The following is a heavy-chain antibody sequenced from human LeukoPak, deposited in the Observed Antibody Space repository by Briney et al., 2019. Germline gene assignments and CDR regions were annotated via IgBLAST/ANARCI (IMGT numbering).Heavy chain of an antibody. Sequence: GGSLRLSCAGSGFIFNNYAMHWVRQPPGKGLEWVSGISWNSGSVDYADSVKGRFTISRDNAKNSLYLQMNSLRVEDTAFYYCAKDNRRHYTSGPNPDSLHWGQGALVTVSS. CDR2: ISWNSGSV. V-gene: IGHV3-9*01. CDR3: AKDNRRHYTSGPNPDSLH. J-gene: IGHJ4*02. CDR1: GFIFNNYA. D-gene: IGHD6-19*01.